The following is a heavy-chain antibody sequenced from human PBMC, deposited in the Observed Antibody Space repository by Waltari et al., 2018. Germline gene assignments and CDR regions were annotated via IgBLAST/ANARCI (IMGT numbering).Heavy chain of an antibody. D-gene: IGHD6-6*01. Sequence: EVQLVVSGGGLVQPGGSLRLSWAASGFTFRSCVMSWGRQAPGKGLEVSSICDTGRSTYYADSVKGRFTISRDNSKSTLYLEINSLSAEDTAVYYCAKRPNTSPNYYMDVWGKGTTVTVSS. J-gene: IGHJ6*03. CDR1: GFTFRSCV. CDR2: ICDTGRST. CDR3: AKRPNTSPNYYMDV. V-gene: IGHV3-23*04.